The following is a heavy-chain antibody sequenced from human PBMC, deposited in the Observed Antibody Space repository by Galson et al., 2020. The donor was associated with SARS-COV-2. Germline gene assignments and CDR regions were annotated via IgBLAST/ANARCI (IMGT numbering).Heavy chain of an antibody. CDR1: GFSFSRYA. Sequence: GESLKISCAASGFSFSRYAMSWVRQASGKGLEWVSSISAGGVSTYHADSVKGRFTISRDNSKSTLYLQMNSLRAEDTALYYCAKDQGNDYGDQLDYWGQGTLVSVSS. V-gene: IGHV3-23*01. J-gene: IGHJ4*02. CDR3: AKDQGNDYGDQLDY. D-gene: IGHD4-17*01. CDR2: ISAGGVST.